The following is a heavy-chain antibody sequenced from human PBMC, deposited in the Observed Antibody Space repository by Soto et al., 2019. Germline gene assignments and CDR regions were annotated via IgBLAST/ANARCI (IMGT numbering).Heavy chain of an antibody. D-gene: IGHD1-26*01. Sequence: PSETLSLTCTVSGGSISSGGYYWSWIRQHPGKGLEWIGYIYYSGSTYYNPSLKSRVTISVDTSKNQFSLKLSSVTAADTAVYYCARDYSGSRGYYYYGMDVWGQGTTVTVSS. CDR1: GGSISSGGYY. CDR3: ARDYSGSRGYYYYGMDV. CDR2: IYYSGST. J-gene: IGHJ6*02. V-gene: IGHV4-31*03.